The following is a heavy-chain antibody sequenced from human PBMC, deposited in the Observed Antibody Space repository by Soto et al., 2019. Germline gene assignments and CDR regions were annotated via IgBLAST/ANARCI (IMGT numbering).Heavy chain of an antibody. Sequence: QVQLVQSGAEVKKPGASVKVSCKASGYTFTSYGISWVRQAPGQGLEWMGWISAYNGNTNYAQKLQGRVTRTTDTSTSTAYMELRSLRSDNTAVYYGAREIRGYDSYAFDIWGQVTMVTVSS. D-gene: IGHD3-22*01. J-gene: IGHJ3*02. CDR3: AREIRGYDSYAFDI. CDR2: ISAYNGNT. CDR1: GYTFTSYG. V-gene: IGHV1-18*01.